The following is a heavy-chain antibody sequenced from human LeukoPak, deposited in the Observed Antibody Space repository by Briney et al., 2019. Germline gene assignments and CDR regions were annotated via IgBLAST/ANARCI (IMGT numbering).Heavy chain of an antibody. D-gene: IGHD3-9*01. J-gene: IGHJ5*02. V-gene: IGHV4-59*08. CDR1: GGSISSYY. CDR3: ARHRDILTGYYPAHWFDP. CDR2: IYYSGST. Sequence: SETLSLTCTVSGGSISSYYWSWIRQPPGKGLEWIGYIYYSGSTNYNPSLKSRVTISVDTSKNQFSLKLSSVTAADTAVYYCARHRDILTGYYPAHWFDPWGQGTLVTVSS.